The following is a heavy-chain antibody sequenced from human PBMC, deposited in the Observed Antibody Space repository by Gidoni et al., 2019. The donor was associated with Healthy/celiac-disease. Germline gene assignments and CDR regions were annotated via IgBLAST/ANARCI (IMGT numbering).Heavy chain of an antibody. Sequence: QVQLVESGGGVVQPGRSLRLSCAASGFPFSSYAMHWVRQAPGKGLEWVAVISYDGSNKYYADSVKGRFTISRDNSKNTLYLQMNSLRAEDTAVYYCVHSSGWEDDAFDIWGQGTMVTVSS. CDR1: GFPFSSYA. V-gene: IGHV3-30-3*01. D-gene: IGHD6-19*01. CDR3: VHSSGWEDDAFDI. J-gene: IGHJ3*02. CDR2: ISYDGSNK.